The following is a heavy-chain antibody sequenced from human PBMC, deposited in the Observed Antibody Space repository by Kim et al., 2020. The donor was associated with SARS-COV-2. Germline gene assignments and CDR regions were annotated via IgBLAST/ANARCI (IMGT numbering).Heavy chain of an antibody. Sequence: KYYEASWKGRFTLSRDKSKDTLYLQRHSLRSEDTAVYFCAKEREGSGSYLDYWGQGTLVTVSS. D-gene: IGHD3-10*01. J-gene: IGHJ4*02. CDR2: K. CDR3: AKEREGSGSYLDY. V-gene: IGHV3-30-3*02.